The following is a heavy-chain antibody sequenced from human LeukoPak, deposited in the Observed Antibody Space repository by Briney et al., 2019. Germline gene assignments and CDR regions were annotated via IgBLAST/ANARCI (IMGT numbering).Heavy chain of an antibody. V-gene: IGHV3-48*01. CDR3: AKDKGYSYGPNQFYFDY. D-gene: IGHD5-18*01. Sequence: PGGSLRLSCAASGFTFSSYDMNWVRQAPGKGLEWVSYISSSGSTIYYADSVKGRVTISRDNAKNSLYLQMNSLRAEDTAIYYCAKDKGYSYGPNQFYFDYWGQGTLVTVSS. CDR2: ISSSGSTI. CDR1: GFTFSSYD. J-gene: IGHJ4*02.